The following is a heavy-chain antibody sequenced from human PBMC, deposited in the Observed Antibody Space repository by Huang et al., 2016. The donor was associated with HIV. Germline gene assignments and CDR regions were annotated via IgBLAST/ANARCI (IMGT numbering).Heavy chain of an antibody. Sequence: EVQLVESGGGLVKPGRSLRLSCTASGFPFGDYAMSCFRQAPGKGRGWVGFIRSKASGGTTEYAASVKGRFTISRDDSKSIAYLQMNSLKIEDTAVYYCTRENYDFWSGYYKYYFDYWGQGTLVTVSS. J-gene: IGHJ4*02. D-gene: IGHD3-3*01. V-gene: IGHV3-49*05. CDR3: TRENYDFWSGYYKYYFDY. CDR1: GFPFGDYA. CDR2: IRSKASGGTT.